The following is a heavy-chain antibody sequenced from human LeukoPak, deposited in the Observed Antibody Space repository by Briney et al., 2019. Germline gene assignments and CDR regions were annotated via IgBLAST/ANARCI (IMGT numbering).Heavy chain of an antibody. J-gene: IGHJ4*02. Sequence: GESLKISCKGSGYSFTSYWIGWVRQMPGKGLEWMGIIYPGDSDTRYSPSFQGQVTISADESISTAYLQWSSLKASDTAMYYCARRVLWFGELSGYYFDYWGQGTLVTVSS. D-gene: IGHD3-10*01. V-gene: IGHV5-51*01. CDR2: IYPGDSDT. CDR1: GYSFTSYW. CDR3: ARRVLWFGELSGYYFDY.